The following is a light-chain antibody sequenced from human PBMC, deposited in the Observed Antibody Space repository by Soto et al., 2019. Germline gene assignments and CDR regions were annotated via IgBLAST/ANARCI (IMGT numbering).Light chain of an antibody. CDR3: LQRTNSLPWT. Sequence: EIVLTQSPATLALSPREGASLSCRASQNISTYLAWYQQRPGQVPRLLIYGVSKRAPAIPPRFSGNGSGTDFTLSVSGLETEDFATYYCLQRTNSLPWTFGQGTVVELK. CDR1: QNISTY. V-gene: IGKV3-11*01. J-gene: IGKJ1*01. CDR2: GVS.